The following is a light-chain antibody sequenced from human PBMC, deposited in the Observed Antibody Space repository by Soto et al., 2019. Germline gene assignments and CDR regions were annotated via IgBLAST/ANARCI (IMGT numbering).Light chain of an antibody. Sequence: DIQMTQSPSTLSASIGDRVTITCRASESIRTWLAWYQHKPGKAPKFLIYDASSLESGVPSRFSGSGSGTEFPLTISNLQPDDFATYFCQQYHNCPRTFGQGTKVEIK. V-gene: IGKV1-5*01. CDR1: ESIRTW. J-gene: IGKJ1*01. CDR3: QQYHNCPRT. CDR2: DAS.